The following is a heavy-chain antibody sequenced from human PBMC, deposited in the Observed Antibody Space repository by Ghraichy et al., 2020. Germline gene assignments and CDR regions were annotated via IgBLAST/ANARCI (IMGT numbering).Heavy chain of an antibody. Sequence: SETLSLTCTVSGGSISSYYWSWIRQPPGKGLEWIGYIYYSGSTNYNPSLKSRVTISVDTSKNQFSLKLSSVTAADTAVYYCARGHCSGGSCYPSNNDAFDIWGQGTMVTVSS. V-gene: IGHV4-59*01. CDR1: GGSISSYY. CDR3: ARGHCSGGSCYPSNNDAFDI. D-gene: IGHD2-15*01. J-gene: IGHJ3*02. CDR2: IYYSGST.